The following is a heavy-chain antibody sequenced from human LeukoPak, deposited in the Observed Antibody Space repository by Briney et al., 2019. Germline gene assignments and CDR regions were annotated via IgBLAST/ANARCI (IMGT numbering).Heavy chain of an antibody. D-gene: IGHD1-26*01. J-gene: IGHJ5*02. CDR3: ARDNSRREGGTTFWWFDP. CDR1: GFTFTAYW. V-gene: IGHV1-46*01. CDR2: VNPTADNR. Sequence: GASVKVSCKASGFTFTAYWMHWVRQAPGQGLEWMGVVNPTADNRVYAQKFQGRVTMTRDTSTSTAYMELSSLRSEGTAVYFCARDNSRREGGTTFWWFDPWGQGTLVTVSS.